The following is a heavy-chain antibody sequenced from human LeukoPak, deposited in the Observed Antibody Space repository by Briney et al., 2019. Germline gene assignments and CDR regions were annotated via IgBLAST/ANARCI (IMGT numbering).Heavy chain of an antibody. Sequence: GASVKVSCKTSGGTFSSYAISWVRQAPGQGLEWMGGVIPIFGTASYAQRFQGRVTMTEDTSTDTAYMELSSLRSEDTAVYYCATARPVRYDSSGYYFDYWGQGTLVTVSS. V-gene: IGHV1-69*06. CDR1: GGTFSSYA. D-gene: IGHD3-22*01. CDR3: ATARPVRYDSSGYYFDY. J-gene: IGHJ4*02. CDR2: VIPIFGTA.